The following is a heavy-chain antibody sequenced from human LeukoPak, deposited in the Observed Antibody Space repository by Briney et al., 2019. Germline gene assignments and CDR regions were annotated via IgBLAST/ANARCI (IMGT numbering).Heavy chain of an antibody. CDR2: IPQSGIT. CDR3: ARNRRPPFDFDY. V-gene: IGHV4-30-2*01. Sequence: PSETLSLTCVVSGGSISSGGYFWTWIRQPPGKGLEWIGYIPQSGITYYNPSLKSRVTILPDRSNNQFSLRLKSVTAADTAVYYCARNRRPPFDFDYWGQGTLVTVSS. CDR1: GGSISSGGYF. J-gene: IGHJ4*02. D-gene: IGHD1-14*01.